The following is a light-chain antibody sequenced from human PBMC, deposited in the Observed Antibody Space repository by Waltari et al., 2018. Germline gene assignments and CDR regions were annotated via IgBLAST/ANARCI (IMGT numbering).Light chain of an antibody. J-gene: IGKJ2*01. Sequence: DIQMTQSPSTLSASVGDRVTITGRASQSISSWLAWYQQKPGKAPNLLISRASTLQSGVPSRFSGSGSETEFTLTISSLQPDDFATYYCQQYKSQSYTFGQGTKLEIK. CDR3: QQYKSQSYT. CDR1: QSISSW. V-gene: IGKV1-5*03. CDR2: RAS.